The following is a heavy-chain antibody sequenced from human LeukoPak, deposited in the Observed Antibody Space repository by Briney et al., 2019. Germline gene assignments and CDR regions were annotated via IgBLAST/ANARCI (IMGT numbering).Heavy chain of an antibody. J-gene: IGHJ4*02. V-gene: IGHV4-30-2*01. CDR3: ARVATYCGGDCYSGFDY. D-gene: IGHD2-21*02. CDR2: IYHSGGT. Sequence: SQTLSLTCAVSGGSISSGGYSWSWIRQPPGKGLEWIGYIYHSGGTYYNPSLKSRVTISVDRSKNQFSLKLSSVTAADTAVYYCARVATYCGGDCYSGFDYWGQGTLVTVSS. CDR1: GGSISSGGYS.